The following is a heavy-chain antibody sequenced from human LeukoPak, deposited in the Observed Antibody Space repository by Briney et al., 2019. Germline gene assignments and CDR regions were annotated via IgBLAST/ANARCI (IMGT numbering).Heavy chain of an antibody. CDR1: GYSITSAYY. V-gene: IGHV4-38-2*02. D-gene: IGHD6-13*01. Sequence: SETLSLTCTVSGYSITSAYYWGWIRQPPGKGLEWIGSFFLKGSTYYNPSLKSRVTISVDTSKNQFSLTLSSVTAADTAVYYCAKDQEAAHLWYFDLWGRGTLVTVSS. CDR3: AKDQEAAHLWYFDL. CDR2: FFLKGST. J-gene: IGHJ2*01.